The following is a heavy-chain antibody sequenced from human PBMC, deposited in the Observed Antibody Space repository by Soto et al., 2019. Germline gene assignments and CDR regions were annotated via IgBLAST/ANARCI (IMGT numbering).Heavy chain of an antibody. D-gene: IGHD1-26*01. J-gene: IGHJ3*02. CDR1: GSIFSDHY. Sequence: EVQLVESGGGLVQPGGSLRLSCAASGSIFSDHYMDWVRQAPGKGLEWVGRIANRANNYATEYAASVKGRFTISRDDSKNSLYLQLTSLRAEDTAVYSCSRGYSGINISARDIWGPGTMVTVSS. V-gene: IGHV3-72*01. CDR2: IANRANNYAT. CDR3: SRGYSGINISARDI.